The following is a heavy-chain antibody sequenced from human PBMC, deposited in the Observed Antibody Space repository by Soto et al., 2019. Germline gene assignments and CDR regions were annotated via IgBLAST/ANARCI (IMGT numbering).Heavy chain of an antibody. CDR3: ARDPENSSSWPHYGMDV. V-gene: IGHV1-18*01. CDR1: GYTFTSYG. Sequence: GASVKVSCKASGYTFTSYGISWVQQAPGQGLEWMGWISAYNGNTNYAQKLQGRVTMTTDTSTSTAYMELRSLRSEDTAVYYCARDPENSSSWPHYGMDVWGQGTTVTVSS. CDR2: ISAYNGNT. J-gene: IGHJ6*02. D-gene: IGHD6-13*01.